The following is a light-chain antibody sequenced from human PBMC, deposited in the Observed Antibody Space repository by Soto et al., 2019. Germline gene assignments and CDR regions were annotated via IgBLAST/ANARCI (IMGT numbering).Light chain of an antibody. J-gene: IGLJ2*01. CDR1: PGAVTSGHY. V-gene: IGLV7-43*01. CDR2: STD. CDR3: LLYYGGAVI. Sequence: QTVVTQEPSLTVSPGGTVTLTCASSPGAVTSGHYANWLQQKPGQAPRALIYSTDTKHSWTPARFSGSLLGGKAALTLSGVRPEDEADYYCLLYYGGAVIFGGGTKITVL.